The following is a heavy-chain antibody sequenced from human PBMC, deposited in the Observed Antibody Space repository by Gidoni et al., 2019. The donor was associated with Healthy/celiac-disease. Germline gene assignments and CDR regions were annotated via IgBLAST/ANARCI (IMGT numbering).Heavy chain of an antibody. CDR2: ISYDGSNK. CDR1: GFNFRSYS. J-gene: IGHJ6*02. Sequence: QVQLVESGGGVVQPGRSLRLSCAASGFNFRSYSMHWVRQAPGKGLEWVAVISYDGSNKYYADAVKGRFTISRDNSKNTLYLQMNSLRAEDTAVYYCARDLSKEIVLMVYAISYYYGMDVWGQGTTVTVSS. CDR3: ARDLSKEIVLMVYAISYYYGMDV. D-gene: IGHD2-8*01. V-gene: IGHV3-30-3*01.